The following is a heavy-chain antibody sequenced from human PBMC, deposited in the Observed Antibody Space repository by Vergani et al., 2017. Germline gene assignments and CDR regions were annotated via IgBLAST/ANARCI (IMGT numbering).Heavy chain of an antibody. V-gene: IGHV4-30-4*08. J-gene: IGHJ6*02. CDR3: ARVRRDDSSGYYYYYGMDV. D-gene: IGHD3-22*01. CDR2: IYHSGST. Sequence: QVQLQESGPGLVKPPGTLSLTCTVSGGSISSGDYYWSWIRQPPGKGLEWIGEIYHSGSTNYNPSLKSRVTISVDTSKNQFSLKLSSVTAADTAVYYCARVRRDDSSGYYYYYGMDVWGQGTTVTVSS. CDR1: GGSISSGDYY.